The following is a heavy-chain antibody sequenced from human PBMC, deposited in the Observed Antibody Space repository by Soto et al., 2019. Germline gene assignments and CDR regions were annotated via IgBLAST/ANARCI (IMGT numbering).Heavy chain of an antibody. CDR2: ISFDGSNT. J-gene: IGHJ4*02. CDR1: GFSFSSYA. D-gene: IGHD3-16*02. Sequence: VGSLRLSCAASGFSFSSYAMHWVRQSPGKGLEWVAAISFDGSNTYHADSVKGRFTISRDDDKSALHLQMNSLRTEDTALYYCARTFGGITVYDYWGRGTLVTVSS. CDR3: ARTFGGITVYDY. V-gene: IGHV3-30*04.